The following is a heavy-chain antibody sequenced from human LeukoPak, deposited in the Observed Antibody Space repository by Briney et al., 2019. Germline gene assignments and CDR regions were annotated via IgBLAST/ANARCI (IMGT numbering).Heavy chain of an antibody. V-gene: IGHV4-34*01. CDR2: INHSGST. Sequence: SETLSLTCAVYGGSFSDYYWSWIRQPPGKGLEWIGEINHSGSTDYNPSLKSRVTISIDKSKNHFSLKLTSVTAADTAVYYCARGGIYYYYYYMDVWGKGTTVTISS. J-gene: IGHJ6*03. CDR3: ARGGIYYYYYYMDV. CDR1: GGSFSDYY.